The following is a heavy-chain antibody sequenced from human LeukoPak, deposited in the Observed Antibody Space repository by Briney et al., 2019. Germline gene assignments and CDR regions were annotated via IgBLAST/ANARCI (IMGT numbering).Heavy chain of an antibody. CDR3: ARVDCTNAGCGYYMDV. D-gene: IGHD2-8*01. CDR1: GYTFTSYG. V-gene: IGHV1-18*01. CDR2: ISAYNGNT. J-gene: IGHJ6*03. Sequence: ASVKVSCKASGYTFTSYGISWVRQAPGQGLEWMGWISAYNGNTNYAQKLQGRVTMTTDTSTSTAYMELSSLRSEDTAVYYCARVDCTNAGCGYYMDVWGKGTTVTVSS.